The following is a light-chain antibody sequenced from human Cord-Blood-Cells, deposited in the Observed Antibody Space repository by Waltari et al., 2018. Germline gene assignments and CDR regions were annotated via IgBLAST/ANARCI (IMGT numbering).Light chain of an antibody. CDR1: QGISSW. V-gene: IGKV1-12*01. CDR2: AAS. J-gene: IGKJ4*01. Sequence: DIQMTQSPSSVSASVGDRVTITCRASQGISSWLARYQQKPGKAPKLLIYAASSLQSGVPSRFSGRGSGTDFTLTISSLQPEDFATYYCQQANSFPLTFGGGTKVEIK. CDR3: QQANSFPLT.